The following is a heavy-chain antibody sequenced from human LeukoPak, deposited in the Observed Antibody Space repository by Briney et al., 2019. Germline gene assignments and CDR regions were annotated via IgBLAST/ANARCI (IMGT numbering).Heavy chain of an antibody. CDR1: GGTFSSYA. D-gene: IGHD2-8*01. V-gene: IGHV1-69*05. J-gene: IGHJ4*02. CDR2: IIPIFGTA. Sequence: SVKVSCKASGGTFSSYAISWVRQAPGQGLEWMGGIIPIFGTANCAQKFQGRVTITTDESTSTAYMELSSLRSEDTAVYYCARGLIPLYYFDYWGQGTLVTVSS. CDR3: ARGLIPLYYFDY.